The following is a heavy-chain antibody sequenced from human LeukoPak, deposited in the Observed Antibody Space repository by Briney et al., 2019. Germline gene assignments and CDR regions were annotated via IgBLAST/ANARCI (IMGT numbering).Heavy chain of an antibody. V-gene: IGHV3-74*01. J-gene: IGHJ5*02. D-gene: IGHD2-2*01. Sequence: GGSLRLSCAASEFTISRYWMHWVRQAPGKGLVWVSNINNDGSITTYADSVKGRFTISRDNVKNTLFLQMNSLGAEDTAVYYCARDYQFDPWGQGTLVTVSS. CDR1: EFTISRYW. CDR2: INNDGSIT. CDR3: ARDYQFDP.